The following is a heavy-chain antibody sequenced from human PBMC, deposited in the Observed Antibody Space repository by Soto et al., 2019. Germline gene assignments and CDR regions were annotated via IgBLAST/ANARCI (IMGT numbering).Heavy chain of an antibody. Sequence: QVQLVQSGAEVKKPGASVKVSCKASGYTFTSYYMHWVRQAPGQGLEWMGIINPSGGSTSYARKFEGRVNMTRDTSTSTVSMELSSLRYEDTAVYYCARGYYDSSGFDQAFDYWGQGTLVTVSS. CDR2: INPSGGST. CDR1: GYTFTSYY. CDR3: ARGYYDSSGFDQAFDY. D-gene: IGHD3-22*01. J-gene: IGHJ4*02. V-gene: IGHV1-46*01.